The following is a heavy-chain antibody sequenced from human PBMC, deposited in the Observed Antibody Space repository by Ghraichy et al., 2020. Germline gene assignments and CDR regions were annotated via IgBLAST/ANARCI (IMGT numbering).Heavy chain of an antibody. V-gene: IGHV4-30-4*01. CDR3: AREVNVVTVSDAFDL. Sequence: SETLSLTCTVSGGSISSANHFWGWVRQPPGKGLEWIGFVYYDATSYYYPSLRIRSTISIDTSKNQLSLSLYSVTSADTTRYVCAREVNVVTVSDAFDLWGRGTLVTVSS. CDR2: VYYDATS. J-gene: IGHJ3*01. CDR1: GGSISSANHF. D-gene: IGHD2-21*02.